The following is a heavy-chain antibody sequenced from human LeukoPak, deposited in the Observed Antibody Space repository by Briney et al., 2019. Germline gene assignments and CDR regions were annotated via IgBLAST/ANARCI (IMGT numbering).Heavy chain of an antibody. CDR2: IYTSGNT. CDR3: ARQDSGYIWYFDL. CDR1: GGSISNYY. Sequence: PSETLSLTCTVSGGSISNYYWSWIRQPPGKGLEWIGYIYTSGNTNYTPSLKSRVTISVDASKNQFSLKLTSVTAADTAVYYCARQDSGYIWYFDLCGRGTLVTVSS. J-gene: IGHJ2*01. D-gene: IGHD5-12*01. V-gene: IGHV4-4*09.